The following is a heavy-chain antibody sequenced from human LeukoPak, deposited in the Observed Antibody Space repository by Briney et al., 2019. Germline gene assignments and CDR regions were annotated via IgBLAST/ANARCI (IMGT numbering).Heavy chain of an antibody. CDR2: IYYSGST. V-gene: IGHV4-59*01. J-gene: IGHJ4*02. D-gene: IGHD6-13*01. Sequence: SETLSLTCTVSGGSISSYYWSWIRQPPGKGLEWIGYIYYSGSTNYNPSLKSRATISVDTSKNQFSLKLSSVTAADTAVYYCARNLGGSSWVFDHWGQGTLVTVSS. CDR1: GGSISSYY. CDR3: ARNLGGSSWVFDH.